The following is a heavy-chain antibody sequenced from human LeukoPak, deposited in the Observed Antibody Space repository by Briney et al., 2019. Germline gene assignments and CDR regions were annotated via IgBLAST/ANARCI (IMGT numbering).Heavy chain of an antibody. V-gene: IGHV3-21*01. CDR3: GGDDVVVVGGSYFDY. CDR2: ISSSSSYI. D-gene: IGHD2-15*01. J-gene: IGHJ4*02. Sequence: GGSMRLSCAASGFTFSRHSMNWDRQAPGKGLEWVSSISSSSSYIYYQDTVKGRSPISRDNAQNSLYLQMNSRRAEDTAGYYCGGDDVVVVGGSYFDYWGQGTLVTVSS. CDR1: GFTFSRHS.